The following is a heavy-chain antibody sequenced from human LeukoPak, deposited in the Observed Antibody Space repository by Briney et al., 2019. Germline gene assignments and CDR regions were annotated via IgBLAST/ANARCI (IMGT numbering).Heavy chain of an antibody. CDR3: ARTRDYGNWYFDL. CDR2: IIPVLGIA. CDR1: GGTFSSYT. J-gene: IGHJ2*01. Sequence: SVKVSCKASGGTFSSYTISWVRQAPGQGLEWMGRIIPVLGIANYAQKFQGRVTITADKSTSTAYMELSSLRSEDTAVYYCARTRDYGNWYFDLWGRGTLVTVSS. V-gene: IGHV1-69*02. D-gene: IGHD4-17*01.